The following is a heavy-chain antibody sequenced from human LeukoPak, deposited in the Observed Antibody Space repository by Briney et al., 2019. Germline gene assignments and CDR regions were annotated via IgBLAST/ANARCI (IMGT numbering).Heavy chain of an antibody. D-gene: IGHD3-9*01. CDR2: INSDGSST. V-gene: IGHV3-74*01. J-gene: IGHJ6*04. CDR3: ARGNYDILTGSGNYYGMDV. CDR1: GFTFSSYW. Sequence: GGSLRLSCAASGFTFSSYWMHWVRQAPGKGLVWVSRINSDGSSTSYADSVKGRFTISRDNAKNTLYLQMNSLRAEDTAVYYCARGNYDILTGSGNYYGMDVWGKGTTVTVSS.